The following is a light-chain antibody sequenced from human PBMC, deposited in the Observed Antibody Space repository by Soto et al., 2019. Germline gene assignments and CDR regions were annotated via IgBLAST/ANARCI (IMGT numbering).Light chain of an antibody. CDR1: QSVRSY. CDR2: DAS. J-gene: IGKJ5*01. Sequence: EIVMTQSPAALSVSPGERATLSCRASQSVRSYLAWYQQKPGQAPRLLIYDASNRATGIPARFSGSGSGTDFTPTISSLEPEDFAVYYCQQRSNWPPITFGQGTRLEI. V-gene: IGKV3-11*01. CDR3: QQRSNWPPIT.